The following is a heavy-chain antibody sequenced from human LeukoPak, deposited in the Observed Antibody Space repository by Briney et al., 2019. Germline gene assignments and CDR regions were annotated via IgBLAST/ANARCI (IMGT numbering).Heavy chain of an antibody. CDR2: ISAYNGNT. V-gene: IGHV1-18*01. CDR1: GYTFTSYG. CDR3: ARDRRLVGTNFDY. Sequence: GASVKVSCKASGYTFTSYGVSWVRQAPGQGLEWMGWISAYNGNTNYAQKLQGRVTMTTDTSTGTAYMELRSLRSGDTAVYYCARDRRLVGTNFDYWGQGTLVTVSS. J-gene: IGHJ4*02. D-gene: IGHD5-24*01.